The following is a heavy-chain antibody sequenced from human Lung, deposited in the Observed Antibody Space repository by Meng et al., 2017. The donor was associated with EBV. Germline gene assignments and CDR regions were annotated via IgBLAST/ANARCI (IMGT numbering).Heavy chain of an antibody. V-gene: IGHV1-46*04. J-gene: IGHJ4*02. Sequence: QVQLVSSGAEVKKPGAAVKVSCKASGYTFTSYYIHWVRQAPGQGLEWMGIINPSTGTTTYAQNLQGRVTMTRDTSTSTVYMELSSLRSEDTAVYYCARGDGGNGSNYWGQGTLVTVSS. CDR2: INPSTGTT. CDR1: GYTFTSYY. CDR3: ARGDGGNGSNY. D-gene: IGHD4-23*01.